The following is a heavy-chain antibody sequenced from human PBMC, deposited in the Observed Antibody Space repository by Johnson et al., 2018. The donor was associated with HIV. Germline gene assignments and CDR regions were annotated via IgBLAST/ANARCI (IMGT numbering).Heavy chain of an antibody. D-gene: IGHD6-19*01. J-gene: IGHJ3*02. CDR1: GFTFSSYW. CDR2: IKQDGSEK. CDR3: ARDGIYSSPWDAFDI. Sequence: VQLVESGGGVVQPGGSLRLSCAASGFTFSSYWMSWVRQAPGKGLEWVANIKQDGSEKYYVDSVKGRFTISRDNAKNSLYRQIDSLRAEDTAVYYCARDGIYSSPWDAFDIWGQGTMVTVSS. V-gene: IGHV3-7*03.